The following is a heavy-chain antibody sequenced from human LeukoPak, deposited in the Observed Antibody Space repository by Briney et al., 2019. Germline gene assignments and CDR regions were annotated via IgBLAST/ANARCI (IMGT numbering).Heavy chain of an antibody. D-gene: IGHD3-22*01. CDR1: GLTFSRAS. CDR3: AREGGDYYDSSGSYWFDP. V-gene: IGHV3-21*01. J-gene: IGHJ5*02. CDR2: ISSSISYI. Sequence: PGGSLRLSCAASGLTFSRASINWVRQAPGKGLEWVSSISSSISYIYYADSVKGRFTISRDNAKNSLYLQMNSLRAEDTAVYYCAREGGDYYDSSGSYWFDPWGQGTLVTVSS.